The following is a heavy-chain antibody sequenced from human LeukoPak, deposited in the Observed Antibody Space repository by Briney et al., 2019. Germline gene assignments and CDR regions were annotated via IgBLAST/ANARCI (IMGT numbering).Heavy chain of an antibody. CDR3: AKDLQIGPAGYYFDY. V-gene: IGHV3-30*18. CDR1: GFNFINYG. J-gene: IGHJ4*02. CDR2: ISTDGRDE. Sequence: PGRSLRLSCAASGFNFINYGMHWVRQSPGKGLEWVAVISTDGRDEKHADSVKGRFTISRDNSKNTLYLQMNSLRAEDTAVYYCAKDLQIGPAGYYFDYWGQGTLVTVST. D-gene: IGHD2-2*01.